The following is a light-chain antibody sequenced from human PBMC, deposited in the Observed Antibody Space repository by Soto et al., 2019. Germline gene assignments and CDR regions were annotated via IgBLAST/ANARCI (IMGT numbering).Light chain of an antibody. CDR3: CSYAGSNTWV. J-gene: IGLJ3*02. V-gene: IGLV2-23*01. Sequence: QSALTQPASVSGSPGQSIIISCTGTSSDVGSYNLVSWYQQHPGKAPKLRIYEGSKRPSGVSNRFSGSKSGNTASLTISGLQAEDEADYYCCSYAGSNTWVFGGGTQLTVL. CDR1: SSDVGSYNL. CDR2: EGS.